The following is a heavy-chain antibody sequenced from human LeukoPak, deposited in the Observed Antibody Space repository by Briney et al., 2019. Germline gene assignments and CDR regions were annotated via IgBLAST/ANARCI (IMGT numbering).Heavy chain of an antibody. Sequence: GASLRLSCAASGFTFSSYAMSWVRQAPGKGLEWVSAISGSGGSTYYADSVKGRFTISRDNSKNTLYLQMSSLRAEDTAVYYCARVRSGYYFDYWGQGTLVTVSS. J-gene: IGHJ4*02. CDR2: ISGSGGST. D-gene: IGHD6-19*01. V-gene: IGHV3-23*01. CDR3: ARVRSGYYFDY. CDR1: GFTFSSYA.